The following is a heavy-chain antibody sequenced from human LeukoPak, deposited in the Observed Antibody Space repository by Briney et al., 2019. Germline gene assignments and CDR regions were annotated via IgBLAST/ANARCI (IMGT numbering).Heavy chain of an antibody. CDR1: GFTFSNYE. Sequence: GGSLRLSCAASGFTFSNYEMNWVRQAPGKGLEWVSYISSSGSTIYYADSVKGRFTISRDNAKNSLYLQMNSLRAEDTAVYYCARGAVAGDGQSWGQGTLVTVSS. CDR2: ISSSGSTI. J-gene: IGHJ5*02. CDR3: ARGAVAGDGQS. V-gene: IGHV3-48*03. D-gene: IGHD6-19*01.